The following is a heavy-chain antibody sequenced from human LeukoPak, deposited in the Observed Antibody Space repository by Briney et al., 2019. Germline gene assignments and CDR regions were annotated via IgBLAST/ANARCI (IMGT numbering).Heavy chain of an antibody. Sequence: ASVKVSCKASGYTFTDYFIHWVRQAPGQGLEWMGWIGPKRGDTSYSQKLQGRVTVTRDTSISTAYMELSRLRSDDTAVYYCGINRPGKALDIWGQGTMVTVSS. CDR3: GINRPGKALDI. CDR1: GYTFTDYF. J-gene: IGHJ3*02. V-gene: IGHV1-2*02. D-gene: IGHD3-10*01. CDR2: IGPKRGDT.